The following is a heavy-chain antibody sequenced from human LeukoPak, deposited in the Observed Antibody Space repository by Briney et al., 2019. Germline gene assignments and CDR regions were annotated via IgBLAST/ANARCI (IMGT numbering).Heavy chain of an antibody. CDR3: ASFGDQPTQYYYYYMDV. Sequence: GGSLTLSCEASGFTFSSYTMSWVRQAPGKGLEWVSCISGTSSYIYYADSLKGRFTISRDNAKNSLYLQMNSLRAEDTAVYYCASFGDQPTQYYYYYMDVWGKGTTVTVSS. J-gene: IGHJ6*03. CDR2: ISGTSSYI. CDR1: GFTFSSYT. V-gene: IGHV3-21*01. D-gene: IGHD4-17*01.